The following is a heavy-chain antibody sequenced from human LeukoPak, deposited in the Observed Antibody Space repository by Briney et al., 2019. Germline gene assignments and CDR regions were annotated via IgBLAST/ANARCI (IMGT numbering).Heavy chain of an antibody. D-gene: IGHD3-22*01. CDR1: GFTVSSNY. Sequence: GGSLRLSCAASGFTVSSNYMSWVRQAPGKGLEWVSVIYSGGSPYYADPVKGRFTISRDNSKNTLYLQMNSLRAEDTALYYCAKGSSGYFFDLWGQGTLVTVSS. CDR3: AKGSSGYFFDL. CDR2: IYSGGSP. J-gene: IGHJ4*02. V-gene: IGHV3-53*01.